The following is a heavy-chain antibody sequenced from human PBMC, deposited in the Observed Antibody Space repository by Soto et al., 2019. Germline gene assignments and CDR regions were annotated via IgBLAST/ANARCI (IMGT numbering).Heavy chain of an antibody. Sequence: GGSLRLSCAASGFTFSSYGMHWVRQAPGKGLEWVAVIWYDGSNKYYADSVKGRFTISRDNSKNTLYLQMNSLRAEDTAVYYCARGMTTGVFDIWGQATSVTGSS. CDR1: GFTFSSYG. CDR2: IWYDGSNK. J-gene: IGHJ3*02. CDR3: ARGMTTGVFDI. V-gene: IGHV3-33*01. D-gene: IGHD2-8*01.